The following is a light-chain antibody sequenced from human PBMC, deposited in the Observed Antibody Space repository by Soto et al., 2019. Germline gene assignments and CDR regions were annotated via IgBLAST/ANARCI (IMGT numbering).Light chain of an antibody. CDR3: SSYITSSVV. CDR2: DVR. CDR1: STDVGGYNY. V-gene: IGLV2-14*03. J-gene: IGLJ2*01. Sequence: QSALTQPASVSGSPGQSITISCTGTSTDVGGYNYVSWYQQHPDKAPRLMIYDVRNRPSGVSNRFSGSKSGDTASLTISGLQAEDEADYYCSSYITSSVVFGGGTKVTVL.